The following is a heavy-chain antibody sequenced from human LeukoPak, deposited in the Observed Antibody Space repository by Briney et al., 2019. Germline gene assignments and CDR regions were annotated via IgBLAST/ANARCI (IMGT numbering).Heavy chain of an antibody. Sequence: VESLNIPCKGPGYSSTSYLIGWERPMPGKGLEWMGFIYPGDSDTRYSPSFQGEVSISADKSISTAYLQWSSLKASDTAMYYCVSDYYDSSGYYYWGQGTLVTVSS. V-gene: IGHV5-51*01. CDR3: VSDYYDSSGYYY. J-gene: IGHJ4*02. D-gene: IGHD3-22*01. CDR2: IYPGDSDT. CDR1: GYSSTSYL.